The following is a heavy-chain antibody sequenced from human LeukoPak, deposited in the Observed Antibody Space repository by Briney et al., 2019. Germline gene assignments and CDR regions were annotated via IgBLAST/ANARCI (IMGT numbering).Heavy chain of an antibody. CDR3: AKDPFYYGSGSSAD. CDR1: GFTFSSYA. V-gene: IGHV3-23*01. CDR2: ITGSGGTT. D-gene: IGHD3-10*01. Sequence: GGSLRLSCAASGFTFSSYAMAWVRQGPGKGLEWVSAITGSGGTTYYADSVKGRFTISRDNSKNILYLQMNSLRAEDTAVYYCAKDPFYYGSGSSADWGQGTLVTVSS. J-gene: IGHJ4*02.